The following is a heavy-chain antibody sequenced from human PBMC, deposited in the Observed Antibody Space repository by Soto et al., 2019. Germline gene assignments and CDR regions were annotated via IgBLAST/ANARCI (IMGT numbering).Heavy chain of an antibody. CDR3: AREGYCTNGVCSYFDY. V-gene: IGHV4-30-4*01. D-gene: IGHD2-8*01. CDR2: IYYSGST. Sequence: QVQLQESGPGLVKPSQTLSLTCTVSGGSISSGDYYWSWIRQPPGKGLEWIGYIYYSGSTYYNPSLKSRVTISVDTFKNQFALKLSSVTAADTAVYYCAREGYCTNGVCSYFDYWGQGTLVTVSS. CDR1: GGSISSGDYY. J-gene: IGHJ4*02.